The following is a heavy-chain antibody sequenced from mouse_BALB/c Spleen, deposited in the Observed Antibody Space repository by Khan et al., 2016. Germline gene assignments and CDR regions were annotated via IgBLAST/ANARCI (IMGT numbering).Heavy chain of an antibody. Sequence: VQLQESGAELMKPGASVKISCKATGYTFSRYWIEWVKERPGHGLAWIGEILPGTGSTNYNEKLKGKATFTAETSSNTAYIQLSSLTSEDSVVYYCARGAYWGRGTLVTVSA. V-gene: IGHV1-9*01. CDR1: GYTFSRYW. CDR3: ARGAY. J-gene: IGHJ3*01. CDR2: ILPGTGST.